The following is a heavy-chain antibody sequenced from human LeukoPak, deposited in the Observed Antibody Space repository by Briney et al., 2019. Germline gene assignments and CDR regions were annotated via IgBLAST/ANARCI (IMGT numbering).Heavy chain of an antibody. CDR3: ARGRLSPSAFRPFEH. CDR2: IFYSENT. V-gene: IGHV4-59*01. Sequence: SETLSLTCSVSGDSITTSYWNWIRQPPGQGLEWIGSIFYSENTKYNPALQSRVTISVDTSKNQFSLEVNSVTAADTAVYYCARGRLSPSAFRPFEHWGRGTLVTVSS. J-gene: IGHJ4*02. D-gene: IGHD2/OR15-2a*01. CDR1: GDSITTSY.